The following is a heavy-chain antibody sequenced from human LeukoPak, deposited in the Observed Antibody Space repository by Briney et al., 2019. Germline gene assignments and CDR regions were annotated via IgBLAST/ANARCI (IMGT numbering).Heavy chain of an antibody. J-gene: IGHJ4*02. CDR3: ARYPHTLSLDY. D-gene: IGHD2-2*02. Sequence: PGGSLRLSCAASGFTFSSYAMHWVRQAPGKGLEWVAVISYDGSNKYCADSVKGRFTISRDNSKNTLYLQMNSLRAEDTAVYYCARYPHTLSLDYWGQGTLVTVSS. CDR2: ISYDGSNK. CDR1: GFTFSSYA. V-gene: IGHV3-30*04.